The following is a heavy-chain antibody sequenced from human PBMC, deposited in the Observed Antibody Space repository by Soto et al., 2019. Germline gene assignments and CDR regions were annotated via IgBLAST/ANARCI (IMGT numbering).Heavy chain of an antibody. CDR3: ARSQGSSTSLEIYYYYYYGMDV. CDR1: GGTFSSYA. J-gene: IGHJ6*02. V-gene: IGHV1-69*01. D-gene: IGHD2-2*01. Sequence: QVQLVQSGAEVKKPGSSVKVSCKASGGTFSSYAISWVRQAPGQGLEWMGGIIPISGTANYAKKFQGRVTITADESTSTAYTELSSLRSEDTAVYSCARSQGSSTSLEIYYYYYYGMDVWGQGTTVTVSS. CDR2: IIPISGTA.